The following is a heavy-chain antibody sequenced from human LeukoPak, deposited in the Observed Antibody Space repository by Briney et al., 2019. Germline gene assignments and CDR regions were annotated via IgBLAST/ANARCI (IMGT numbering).Heavy chain of an antibody. CDR3: ARDKIGYTSSWTTFDY. Sequence: SETLSLTCAVSGYSISSGYYWGWIRQPPGKGLEWIGSIYHSGSTYYNPSLKSRVTIPVDTSKNQFSLKLSSVTAADTAVYYCARDKIGYTSSWTTFDYWGQGTLVTVSS. V-gene: IGHV4-38-2*02. D-gene: IGHD6-13*01. CDR2: IYHSGST. CDR1: GYSISSGYY. J-gene: IGHJ4*02.